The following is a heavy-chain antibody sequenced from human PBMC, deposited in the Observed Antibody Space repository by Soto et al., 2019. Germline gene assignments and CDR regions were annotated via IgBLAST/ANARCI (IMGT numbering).Heavy chain of an antibody. Sequence: LRLSCAASGFTFSSHWMHWVRQAPGKGLVWVSHIGPDGTTTRDADSVQGRFTISRDNARNTLYLQIDSLRDEDTAVYYCARDNNWSYDYWGQGILVTVSS. J-gene: IGHJ4*02. D-gene: IGHD1-1*01. CDR2: IGPDGTTT. CDR1: GFTFSSHW. V-gene: IGHV3-74*01. CDR3: ARDNNWSYDY.